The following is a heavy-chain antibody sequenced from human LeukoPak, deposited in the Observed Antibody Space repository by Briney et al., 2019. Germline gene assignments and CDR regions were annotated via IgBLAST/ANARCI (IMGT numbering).Heavy chain of an antibody. CDR3: ARHSNVVVPAARPGGGWFDP. D-gene: IGHD2-2*01. CDR2: INHSGST. CDR1: GGSFSGYY. V-gene: IGHV4-34*01. J-gene: IGHJ5*02. Sequence: SETLSLTCAVYGGSFSGYYWSWIRQPPGKGLEWIGEINHSGSTNYNPSLKSRVTISVDTSKNQFSLKLSSVTAADTAVYYCARHSNVVVPAARPGGGWFDPWGQGTLVTVSS.